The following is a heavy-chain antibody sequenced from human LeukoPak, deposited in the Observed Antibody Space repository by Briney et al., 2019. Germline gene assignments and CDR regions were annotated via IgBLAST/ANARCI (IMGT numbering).Heavy chain of an antibody. J-gene: IGHJ3*01. V-gene: IGHV3-15*01. D-gene: IGHD3-10*01. CDR1: GFSFTNTW. CDR2: VKSKADDGTT. CDR3: ATEGGSGSYYGDDAFDV. Sequence: GGSLRLSCEASGFSFTNTWMSWVRQAPGKGLEGVGRVKSKADDGTTDYAAPVQGRFTISRDDSKNTLSLQMNSLKTEDTAVYYCATEGGSGSYYGDDAFDVWGQGTMVTVSS.